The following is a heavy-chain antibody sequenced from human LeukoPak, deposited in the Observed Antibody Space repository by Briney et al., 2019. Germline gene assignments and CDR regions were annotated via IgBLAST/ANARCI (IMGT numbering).Heavy chain of an antibody. V-gene: IGHV4-59*01. CDR1: GGSISSYY. D-gene: IGHD3-3*01. CDR3: ARAMEDFWSGYFFDY. Sequence: SETLSLTCTVSGGSISSYYWSWIRQPPGKGLEWIGYIYYSGSTNYNPSLKSRVTISVDTSKNQFSLKLSSVTAADTAVYYCARAMEDFWSGYFFDYWGQGTLVTVSS. J-gene: IGHJ4*02. CDR2: IYYSGST.